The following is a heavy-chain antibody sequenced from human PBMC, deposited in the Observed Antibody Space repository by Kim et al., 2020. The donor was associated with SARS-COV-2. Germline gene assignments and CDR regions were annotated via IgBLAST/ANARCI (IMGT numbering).Heavy chain of an antibody. J-gene: IGHJ4*02. CDR3: AKDGDFWSGYLVH. V-gene: IGHV3-23*01. Sequence: YADSGKGRFTISRDNSKNTLSLQMNSLRAEDTAVYYCAKDGDFWSGYLVHWGQGTLVTVSS. D-gene: IGHD3-3*01.